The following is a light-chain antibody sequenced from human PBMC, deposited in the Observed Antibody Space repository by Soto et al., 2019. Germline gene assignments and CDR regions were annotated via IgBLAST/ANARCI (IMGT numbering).Light chain of an antibody. J-gene: IGKJ2*01. Sequence: DIQMTQSPSTLSAAVGDRVTITGRASQSISSWLAWYQQKPGKAPKLLIYEASSLERGVPSRFSGSGSGTEFTLTISSLQPDDFATYYCQQYNSFRYTFVQGTQVDIK. V-gene: IGKV1-5*03. CDR3: QQYNSFRYT. CDR1: QSISSW. CDR2: EAS.